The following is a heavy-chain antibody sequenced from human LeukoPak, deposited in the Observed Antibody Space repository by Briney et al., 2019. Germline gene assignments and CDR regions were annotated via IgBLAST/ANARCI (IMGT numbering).Heavy chain of an antibody. CDR2: MNPNSGNT. J-gene: IGHJ6*03. CDR1: GYTFTSYD. V-gene: IGHV1-8*01. D-gene: IGHD3-22*01. Sequence: ASVKVSCKASGYTFTSYDINWVRQATGQGLEWMGWMNPNSGNTGYAQKFQGRVTMTRNTSISTAYMELSSLRSEGTAVYYCARGRLYSSGYSSRYYYMDVWGKGTTVTVSS. CDR3: ARGRLYSSGYSSRYYYMDV.